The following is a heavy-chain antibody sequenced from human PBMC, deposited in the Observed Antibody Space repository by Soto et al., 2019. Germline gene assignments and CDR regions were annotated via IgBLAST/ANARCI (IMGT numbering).Heavy chain of an antibody. V-gene: IGHV1-18*01. CDR3: AREQYYYDSSGNGGTEFDC. J-gene: IGHJ4*02. Sequence: QVQLVQSGPEEKKPGASVKVSCKASGYTFNMHGISWVRQAPGQGLEWRGWISGYNGNTDYAQKLQGRVTLTTDTSTSTAYMELRSLRPDDTAVYYCAREQYYYDSSGNGGTEFDCCGQGTLVTVSS. CDR2: ISGYNGNT. CDR1: GYTFNMHG. D-gene: IGHD3-22*01.